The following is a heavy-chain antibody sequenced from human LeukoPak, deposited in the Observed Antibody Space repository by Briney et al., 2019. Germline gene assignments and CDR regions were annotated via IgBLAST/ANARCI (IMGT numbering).Heavy chain of an antibody. V-gene: IGHV1-2*02. Sequence: ASVKVSCKASGYTFTSYDINWVRQAPGQGLEWMGWINPNSGGTNYAQKFQGRVTMTRDTSISTAYMELSRLRSDDTAVYYCARDLLWFGELLVEFDYWGQGTLVTVSS. D-gene: IGHD3-10*01. CDR1: GYTFTSYD. CDR2: INPNSGGT. J-gene: IGHJ4*02. CDR3: ARDLLWFGELLVEFDY.